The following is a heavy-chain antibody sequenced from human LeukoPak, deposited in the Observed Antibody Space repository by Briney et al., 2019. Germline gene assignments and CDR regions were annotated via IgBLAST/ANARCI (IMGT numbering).Heavy chain of an antibody. CDR3: AREDVVLVDAVRYYYYGMDV. CDR1: GYNFISYY. J-gene: IGHJ6*02. D-gene: IGHD2-8*01. V-gene: IGHV1-46*01. Sequence: ASVKVSCKASGYNFISYYMHWVRQAPGQGLEWMGIINPSGGSTSYARKFQDRVTMTRDTSTSTAYMELSSLKSEDTAVYYCAREDVVLVDAVRYYYYGMDVWGQGTTVTVSS. CDR2: INPSGGST.